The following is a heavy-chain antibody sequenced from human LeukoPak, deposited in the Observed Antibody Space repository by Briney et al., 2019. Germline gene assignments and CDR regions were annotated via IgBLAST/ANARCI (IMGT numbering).Heavy chain of an antibody. CDR2: ISGGARTT. CDR1: GFTFSSYA. D-gene: IGHD3-10*01. CDR3: AKVVDGSGTNRYFEP. Sequence: GGSLRLSCAAAGFTFSSYAMSWVRQTPGKGQECVSSISGGARTTSHADSVKGRFAISRDNSKNTLSLQMNSLRADDTAVYYCAKVVDGSGTNRYFEPWGQGTLVTVSS. V-gene: IGHV3-23*01. J-gene: IGHJ4*02.